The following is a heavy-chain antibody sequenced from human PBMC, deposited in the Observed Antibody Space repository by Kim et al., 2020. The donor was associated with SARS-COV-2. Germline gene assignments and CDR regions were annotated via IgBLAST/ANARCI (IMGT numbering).Heavy chain of an antibody. J-gene: IGHJ4*02. CDR1: GFPFSTYA. CDR2: ICGDGTGT. Sequence: GGSLRLSCVASGFPFSTYAMDWVRQAPGKGLEWVSGICGDGTGTYYADSVRGRVTVSNDKAQNMLYLQMNYLRVEDTAVYYCARGVGNRGCGYWVEG. CDR3: ARGVGNRGCGY. D-gene: IGHD2-21*01. V-gene: IGHV3-23*01.